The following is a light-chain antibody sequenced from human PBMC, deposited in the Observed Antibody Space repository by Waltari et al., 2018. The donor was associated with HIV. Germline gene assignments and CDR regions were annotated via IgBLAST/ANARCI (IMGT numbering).Light chain of an antibody. CDR1: SSSIANNY. V-gene: IGLV1-51*01. J-gene: IGLJ1*01. Sequence: QSVSAQPLSVSAAPGQTVPISCSRRSSSIANNYLSWYQERPGTAPKLLLYDNNKRPSGIPDRFSGSKSGTSATLGITGLQTGDEADYYCGTWDSSLRAEVFGTGTKVTVL. CDR3: GTWDSSLRAEV. CDR2: DNN.